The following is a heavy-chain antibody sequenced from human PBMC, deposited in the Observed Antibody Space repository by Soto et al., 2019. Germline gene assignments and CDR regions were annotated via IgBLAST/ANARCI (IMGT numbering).Heavy chain of an antibody. J-gene: IGHJ6*03. CDR2: ISSSSSTI. CDR1: GFTFSSYS. CDR3: ARDRLYGDTDYYYYMDV. Sequence: GGSLRLSCAASGFTFSSYSMNWVRQAPGKGLEWVSYISSSSSTIYYADSVKGRFTISRDNAKNSLYLQMNSLRAEDTAVYYCARDRLYGDTDYYYYMDVWGKGTTVIVSS. V-gene: IGHV3-48*01. D-gene: IGHD4-17*01.